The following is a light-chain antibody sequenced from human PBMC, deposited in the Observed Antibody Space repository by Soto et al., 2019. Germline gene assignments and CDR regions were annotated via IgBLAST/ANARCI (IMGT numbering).Light chain of an antibody. CDR2: DVS. V-gene: IGKV1-5*01. CDR3: QQYSGAAYT. CDR1: QSLSGW. Sequence: DVQMTQSPSTLYASVGARVTITCRASQSLSGWLAWSQQKPGKAPKLLIYDVSTLGSGVPSRFSGRGSGTEFTLTISSLKPEDCATDYGQQYSGAAYTFVHGTQLRIK. J-gene: IGKJ2*01.